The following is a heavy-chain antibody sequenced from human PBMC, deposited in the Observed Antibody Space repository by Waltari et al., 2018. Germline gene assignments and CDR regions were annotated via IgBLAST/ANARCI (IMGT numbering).Heavy chain of an antibody. D-gene: IGHD6-6*01. J-gene: IGHJ6*03. CDR3: AKDQSIAARPYYYMDV. CDR2: ISWDGGST. CDR1: GFTFDDYA. V-gene: IGHV3-43D*03. Sequence: EVQLVESGGVVVQPGGSLRLSCAASGFTFDDYAMHWVRQAQGKGLEWVSLISWDGGSTYYADSVKGRFTISRDNSKNSLYLQMNSLRAEDTALYYCAKDQSIAARPYYYMDVWGKGTTVTVSS.